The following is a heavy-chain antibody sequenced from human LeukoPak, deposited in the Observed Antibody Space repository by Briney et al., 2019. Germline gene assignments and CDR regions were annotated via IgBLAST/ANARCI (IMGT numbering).Heavy chain of an antibody. CDR3: ARLINNGYFSD. D-gene: IGHD3-22*01. CDR1: GYSFANYW. Sequence: GESLKTSCKGSGYSFANYWIGWVRQMPGKGLEWMGIIYPGDSDTTYSPSFQGQVTISADKSITTAYQQWSSLKASDTAMYYCARLINNGYFSDWGQGTLVTDSS. CDR2: IYPGDSDT. V-gene: IGHV5-51*01. J-gene: IGHJ4*02.